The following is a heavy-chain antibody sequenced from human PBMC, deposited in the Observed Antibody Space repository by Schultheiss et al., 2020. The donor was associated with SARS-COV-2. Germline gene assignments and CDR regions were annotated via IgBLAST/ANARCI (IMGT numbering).Heavy chain of an antibody. Sequence: SETLSLTCTVSGGSISSYYWSWIRQPAGKGLEWIGRIYTSGSTNYNPSLKSRVTMSVDTSKNQFSPKLSSVTAADTAVYYCARVGVEMATIDAFDIWGQGTMVTVSS. CDR1: GGSISSYY. J-gene: IGHJ3*02. CDR3: ARVGVEMATIDAFDI. V-gene: IGHV4-4*07. CDR2: IYTSGST. D-gene: IGHD5-24*01.